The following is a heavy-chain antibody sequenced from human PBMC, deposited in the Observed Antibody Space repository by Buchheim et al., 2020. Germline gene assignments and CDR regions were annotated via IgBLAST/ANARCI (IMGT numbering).Heavy chain of an antibody. CDR3: ATDRDWAFDY. V-gene: IGHV3-48*02. CDR2: MGSGGHI. CDR1: GSTFSVYN. J-gene: IGHJ4*02. Sequence: EVYLVESGGALVQPGGSPRLSCVASGSTFSVYNMNWVRQAPGKGLEWVSNMGSGGHIYYAASVKGRFTISRDNAKNSLYLQLTSLRDEDTAVYYCATDRDWAFDYWGQGTL. D-gene: IGHD3/OR15-3a*01.